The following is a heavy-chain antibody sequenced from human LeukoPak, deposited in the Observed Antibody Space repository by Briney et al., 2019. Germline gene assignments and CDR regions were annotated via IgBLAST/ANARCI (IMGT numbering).Heavy chain of an antibody. CDR3: AREMGIAAAGYYFDY. Sequence: SVKVSCKASGGTFSSYAISWVRQAPGQGLEWMGRIIPILGIANYAQKFQGRVTITADKSTSTAYMELSSLRSEDTAVYYCAREMGIAAAGYYFDYWGQGTLVTVSS. D-gene: IGHD6-13*01. CDR2: IIPILGIA. CDR1: GGTFSSYA. V-gene: IGHV1-69*04. J-gene: IGHJ4*02.